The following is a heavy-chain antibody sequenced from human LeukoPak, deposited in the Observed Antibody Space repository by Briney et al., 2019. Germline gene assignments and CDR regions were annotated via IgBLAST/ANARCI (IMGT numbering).Heavy chain of an antibody. CDR1: GGSISSYY. Sequence: SETLSLTCTVSGGSISSYYWSWMRQPPGKGLEWSGYIYYSGSTNYNPSLKSRVTISVDTSKNQFSLKLSSVTAADTAVYYCARGLARGYSYGHFDYWGQGTLVTVSS. V-gene: IGHV4-59*01. J-gene: IGHJ4*02. CDR2: IYYSGST. D-gene: IGHD5-18*01. CDR3: ARGLARGYSYGHFDY.